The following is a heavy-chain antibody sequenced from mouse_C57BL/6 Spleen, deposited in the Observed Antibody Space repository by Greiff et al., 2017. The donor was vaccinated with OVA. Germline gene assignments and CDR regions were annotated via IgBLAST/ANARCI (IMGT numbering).Heavy chain of an antibody. CDR2: INYDGSST. CDR1: GFTFSDYY. D-gene: IGHD2-13*01. Sequence: EVKLVESEGGLVQPGSSMKLSCTASGFTFSDYYMAWVRQAPEKGLEWVANINYDGSSTYYLDSLKSRFLISRDNAKNILYLQMSSLKAEDTATYYCARETDGDYGYFDVWGTGTTVTVSA. V-gene: IGHV5-16*01. J-gene: IGHJ1*03. CDR3: ARETDGDYGYFDV.